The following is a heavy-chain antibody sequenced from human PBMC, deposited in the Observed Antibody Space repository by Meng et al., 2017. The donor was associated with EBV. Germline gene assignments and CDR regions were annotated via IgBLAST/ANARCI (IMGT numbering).Heavy chain of an antibody. D-gene: IGHD3-10*01. Sequence: QGQLVRSGAGVKKPGPSVKVSCKTSGGPFRYYALSWVRQAPGQGLEWLGGFLPRLGAPNYAQKFHGRVKITADESTSTHYMDLSSLRSEDTAIYYCASESGRGYTPDYWGQGTLVTVSS. CDR1: GGPFRYYA. V-gene: IGHV1-69*01. J-gene: IGHJ4*02. CDR3: ASESGRGYTPDY. CDR2: FLPRLGAP.